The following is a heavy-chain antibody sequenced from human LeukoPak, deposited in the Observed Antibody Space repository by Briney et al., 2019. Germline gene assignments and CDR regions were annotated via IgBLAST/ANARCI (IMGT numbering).Heavy chain of an antibody. Sequence: ASVKVSCKTSGYTFTSYGISWVRQAPGQGFEWMGWISAYNGNTNYVQKFRGRVAMTTDTSTSTVYIDLRSLRSDDTAVYYCARDIATVQHQDWGQGTLVTVSS. V-gene: IGHV1-18*01. CDR3: ARDIATVQHQD. J-gene: IGHJ4*02. CDR1: GYTFTSYG. CDR2: ISAYNGNT. D-gene: IGHD1-1*01.